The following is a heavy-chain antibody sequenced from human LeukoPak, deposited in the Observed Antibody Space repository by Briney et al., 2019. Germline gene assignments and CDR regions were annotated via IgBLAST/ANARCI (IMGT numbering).Heavy chain of an antibody. CDR1: GGSISSSSYY. CDR2: IYYSGST. Sequence: SETLSLTCTVSGGSISSSSYYWGWIRQPPGKGLEWIGSIYYSGSTYYNPSLKSRVTISVDTSKNQFSLKLSSVTAADTAVYYCARQYVGAAYYYYYYMGVWGKGTTVTVSS. V-gene: IGHV4-39*01. D-gene: IGHD1-26*01. J-gene: IGHJ6*03. CDR3: ARQYVGAAYYYYYYMGV.